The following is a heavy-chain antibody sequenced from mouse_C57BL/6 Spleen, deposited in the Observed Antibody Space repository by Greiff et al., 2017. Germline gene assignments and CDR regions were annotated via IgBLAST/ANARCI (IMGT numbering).Heavy chain of an antibody. J-gene: IGHJ4*01. CDR1: GFNIKDYY. CDR2: IDPEDGDT. D-gene: IGHD1-1*01. CDR3: YYYGSVAMDY. Sequence: EVQLQQPGAELVRPGASVKLSCTASGFNIKDYYMHWVKQRPEQGLEWIGRIDPEDGDTEYAPKFQGKATMTADTSSNTAYLQLSSLTSEDTAVYYCYYYGSVAMDYWGQGTSVTVSS. V-gene: IGHV14-1*01.